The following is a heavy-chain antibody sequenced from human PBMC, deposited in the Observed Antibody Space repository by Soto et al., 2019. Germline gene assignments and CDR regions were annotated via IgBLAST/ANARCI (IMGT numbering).Heavy chain of an antibody. J-gene: IGHJ5*02. CDR1: GGSFSGYY. CDR3: ARGRGGSYRNWFDP. V-gene: IGHV4-34*01. D-gene: IGHD1-26*01. Sequence: QVQLQQWGAGLLKPSETLSLTCAVYGGSFSGYYWSWIRQPPGKGLEWIGEINHSGSTNYNPSLKSRVTISVDTSKNQFSLKLSSETAADTAVYYCARGRGGSYRNWFDPWGQGTLVTVSS. CDR2: INHSGST.